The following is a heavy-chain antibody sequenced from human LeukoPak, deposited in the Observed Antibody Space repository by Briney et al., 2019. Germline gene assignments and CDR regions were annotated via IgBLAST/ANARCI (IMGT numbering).Heavy chain of an antibody. Sequence: PGGSLRLSCAASGFTFSSYAMHWVRQAPGKGLEWVAVISYDGSNKYYADSVEGRFTISRDNSKNTLYLQMNSLRAEDTAVYYCARALGYCSSTSCSDAFDIWGQGTMVTVSS. CDR2: ISYDGSNK. CDR3: ARALGYCSSTSCSDAFDI. V-gene: IGHV3-30-3*01. D-gene: IGHD2-2*01. J-gene: IGHJ3*02. CDR1: GFTFSSYA.